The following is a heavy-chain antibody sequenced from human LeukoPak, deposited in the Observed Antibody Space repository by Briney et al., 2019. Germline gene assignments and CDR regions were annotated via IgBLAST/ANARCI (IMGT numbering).Heavy chain of an antibody. CDR1: GGTFSSYA. D-gene: IGHD3-22*01. V-gene: IGHV1-69*05. J-gene: IGHJ4*02. CDR2: IIPIFGTA. Sequence: SVKVSCKASGGTFSSYAISWVRQAPGQGLEWMGGIIPIFGTANYAQKFQGRVTITTDESTSTAYMELSSLRSEDTAVYSCARSDSSGYFGRYWGQGTLVTVSS. CDR3: ARSDSSGYFGRY.